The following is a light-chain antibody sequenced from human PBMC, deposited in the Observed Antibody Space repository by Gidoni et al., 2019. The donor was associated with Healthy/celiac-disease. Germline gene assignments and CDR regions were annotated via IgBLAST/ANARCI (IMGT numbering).Light chain of an antibody. J-gene: IGLJ1*01. CDR3: SSYTSSSTLRV. CDR1: SSDVVGYNY. CDR2: EVS. V-gene: IGLV2-14*01. Sequence: QSALTQPASVSGSPGQSITISCTGTSSDVVGYNYVSWYQQHPGKAPQLMIYEVSNRPSGVSNRFSGAKSGNTASLTISGLQAEDDADYYCSSYTSSSTLRVFGTGTKVTVL.